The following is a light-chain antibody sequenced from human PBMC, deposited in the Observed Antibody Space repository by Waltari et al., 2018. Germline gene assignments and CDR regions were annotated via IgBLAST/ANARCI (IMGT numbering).Light chain of an antibody. V-gene: IGLV2-23*02. CDR1: SSDVGGYNY. Sequence: QSALTQPASVSGSPGQSITISCTGTSSDVGGYNYLSWYQQHQGKAPKLMIYDVIKRPSGVSNRFSGSKSGNTASLTISGLQAEDEADYYCCSYAGSSTFVLGTGTKVTVL. CDR3: CSYAGSSTFV. J-gene: IGLJ1*01. CDR2: DVI.